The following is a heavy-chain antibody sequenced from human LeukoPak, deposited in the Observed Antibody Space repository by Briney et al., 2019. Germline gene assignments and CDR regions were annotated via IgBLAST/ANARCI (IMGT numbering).Heavy chain of an antibody. CDR1: GFTFSSYW. D-gene: IGHD3-3*01. CDR3: AREDYDFWTGHYWFDP. CDR2: IKQDGSEK. J-gene: IGHJ5*02. V-gene: IGHV3-7*01. Sequence: GGSLRLSCAASGFTFSSYWMSWVRQAPGKGLEWVANIKQDGSEKYYVDSVKGRFTISRDNAKNSLYLQMNSLRAEDTAVYYCAREDYDFWTGHYWFDPWGQGILVTVSS.